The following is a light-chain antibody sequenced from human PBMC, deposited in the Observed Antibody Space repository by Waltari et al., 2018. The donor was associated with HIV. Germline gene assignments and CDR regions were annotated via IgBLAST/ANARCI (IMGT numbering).Light chain of an antibody. Sequence: QSVLAPPPSASGTPGQRITIPCSGISSNIGISSLTWYQQLPGTAPKLLIYSNNQRPSGVPDRFSGSKSGTSASLAISGLQSEDEGDYYCAAWDDRLNGPVFGGGTKLTVL. CDR2: SNN. V-gene: IGLV1-44*01. J-gene: IGLJ2*01. CDR1: SSNIGISS. CDR3: AAWDDRLNGPV.